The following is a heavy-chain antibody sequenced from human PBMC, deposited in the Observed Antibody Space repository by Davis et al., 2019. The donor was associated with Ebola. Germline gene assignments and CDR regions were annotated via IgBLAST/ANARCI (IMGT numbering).Heavy chain of an antibody. CDR3: ARGVAYYDFWSGYYTEDY. Sequence: PGGSLRLSCAASGFTFSGYGMHWVRQAPGKGLEWVAVIWYDGSNKYYADSVKGRFTISRDNSKNTLYLQMNSLRAEDTAVYYCARGVAYYDFWSGYYTEDYWGQGTLVTVSS. J-gene: IGHJ4*02. D-gene: IGHD3-3*01. CDR1: GFTFSGYG. V-gene: IGHV3-33*01. CDR2: IWYDGSNK.